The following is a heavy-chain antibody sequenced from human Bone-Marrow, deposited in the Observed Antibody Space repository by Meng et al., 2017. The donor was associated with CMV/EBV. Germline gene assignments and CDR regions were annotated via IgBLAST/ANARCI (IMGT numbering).Heavy chain of an antibody. V-gene: IGHV1-46*01. Sequence: ASVKVSCKASGYTFTGYYMHWVRQAPGQGLEWMGWINPSGGSTSYAQKFQGRVTMTRDTSTSTVYMELSSLRTEDTAVYYCARTGGSYVVRNAFDIWGQGTMVTVSS. CDR3: ARTGGSYVVRNAFDI. CDR2: INPSGGST. CDR1: GYTFTGYY. D-gene: IGHD1-26*01. J-gene: IGHJ3*02.